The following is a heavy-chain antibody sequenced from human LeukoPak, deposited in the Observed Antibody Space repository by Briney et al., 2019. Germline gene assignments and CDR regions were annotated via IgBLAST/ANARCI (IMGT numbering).Heavy chain of an antibody. CDR3: ARDWGTIAAAGLNDY. D-gene: IGHD6-13*01. CDR2: INPSGGST. CDR1: GYTFTSYY. V-gene: IGHV1-46*01. J-gene: IGHJ4*02. Sequence: GASVKVSCKASGYTFTSYYMHWVRQAPGQGLEWMGIINPSGGSTSYAQKFQGRVTMTRDTSTSTVYMELSSLRSEDTAVYYCARDWGTIAAAGLNDYWGQGTLVTVFS.